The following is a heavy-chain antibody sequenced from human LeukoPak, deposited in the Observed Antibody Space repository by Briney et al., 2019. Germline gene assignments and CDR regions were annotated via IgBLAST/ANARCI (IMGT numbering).Heavy chain of an antibody. Sequence: SETLSLTCAIYGGSFSGYYWSWIRQPPGKGLEGIGEINHSGSTNYNPSLKSRVTMSVDTSKNQFSLKLSSVTAADTAVYYCARSGGSGRRQARGAFDIWGQGTMVTVSS. J-gene: IGHJ3*02. CDR3: ARSGGSGRRQARGAFDI. CDR2: INHSGST. V-gene: IGHV4-34*01. D-gene: IGHD3-10*01. CDR1: GGSFSGYY.